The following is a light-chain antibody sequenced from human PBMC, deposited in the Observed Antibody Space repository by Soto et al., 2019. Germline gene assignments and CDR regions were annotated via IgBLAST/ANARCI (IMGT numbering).Light chain of an antibody. CDR3: QQRYSTTWT. V-gene: IGKV1-5*01. Sequence: DIQLTQSPSALPASVGDRAKITCRASQSISSWLAWYQKKPGKAPKLLIYDASTLQSGVPSRYSGSGSGTEFNLTISSLQTEEFANYAGQQRYSTTWTFGQWTKGDIK. CDR2: DAS. CDR1: QSISSW. J-gene: IGKJ1*01.